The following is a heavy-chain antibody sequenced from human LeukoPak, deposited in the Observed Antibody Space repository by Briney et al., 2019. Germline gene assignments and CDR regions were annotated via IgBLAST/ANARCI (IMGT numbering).Heavy chain of an antibody. J-gene: IGHJ3*02. CDR2: ISGGDGST. CDR3: ASPYRSSRGAFDI. Sequence: GGSLRLSCAASGFTFSSYAMSWVRLAPGKGLKWVSSISGGDGSTYYANSVKGRFTISRDNSKNTLYLQMNSLRADDTAVYYCASPYRSSRGAFDIWGQGTMVTVSS. V-gene: IGHV3-23*01. D-gene: IGHD4-11*01. CDR1: GFTFSSYA.